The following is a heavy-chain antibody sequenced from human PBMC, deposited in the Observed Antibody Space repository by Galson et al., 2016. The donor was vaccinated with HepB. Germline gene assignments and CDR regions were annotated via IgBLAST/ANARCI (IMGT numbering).Heavy chain of an antibody. CDR1: GGSISSRTYY. J-gene: IGHJ4*02. D-gene: IGHD4-17*01. V-gene: IGHV4-31*03. CDR2: IYYSGST. Sequence: TLSLTCTVSGGSISSRTYYWTWTRQHPGKGLEWIGYIYYSGSTYYSPSLKSRVTISLDTSKKQFSLKLSSVTAADTAVYYCARQTDYGDSTYPDYWGQGILVTVSS. CDR3: ARQTDYGDSTYPDY.